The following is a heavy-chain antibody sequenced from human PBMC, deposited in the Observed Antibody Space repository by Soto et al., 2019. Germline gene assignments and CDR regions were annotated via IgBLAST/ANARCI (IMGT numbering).Heavy chain of an antibody. CDR1: GGTFSSYA. Sequence: QVQLAQSGAEVKKPGSSVKVSCKASGGTFSSYAISWVRQAPGQGLEWMGGIIPIFGTANYAQKFQGRVTITADESTSTAYMELSSLRSEDTAVYYCARPRRGVVVPAASFDYWGQGTLVTVSS. CDR2: IIPIFGTA. V-gene: IGHV1-69*01. J-gene: IGHJ4*02. D-gene: IGHD2-2*01. CDR3: ARPRRGVVVPAASFDY.